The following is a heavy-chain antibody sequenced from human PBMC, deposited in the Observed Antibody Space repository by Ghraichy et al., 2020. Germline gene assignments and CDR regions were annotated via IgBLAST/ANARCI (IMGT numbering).Heavy chain of an antibody. J-gene: IGHJ4*02. CDR1: GFTFSSYS. D-gene: IGHD3-3*01. Sequence: GGSLRLSCAASGFTFSSYSMNWVRQAPGKGLEWVSYISSSSTIYYADSVKGRFTISRDNAKNSLYLQMNSLRDEDTAVYYCAREYYDFWSGYYRLWGQGTLVTVSS. V-gene: IGHV3-48*02. CDR2: ISSSSTI. CDR3: AREYYDFWSGYYRL.